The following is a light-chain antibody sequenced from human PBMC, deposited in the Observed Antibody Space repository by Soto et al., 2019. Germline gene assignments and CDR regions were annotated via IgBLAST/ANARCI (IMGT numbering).Light chain of an antibody. CDR3: QQSYSTPRIT. V-gene: IGKV1-39*01. Sequence: DIQMTQSPSSLSASVGDRVTITCRASQSISNYLNWYQHKAGKAPKVLIYAASSLQRGVPSRFSGSGSGTDFTLIISSLQPEDFATYYCQQSYSTPRITFGQGTRLEIK. CDR1: QSISNY. J-gene: IGKJ5*01. CDR2: AAS.